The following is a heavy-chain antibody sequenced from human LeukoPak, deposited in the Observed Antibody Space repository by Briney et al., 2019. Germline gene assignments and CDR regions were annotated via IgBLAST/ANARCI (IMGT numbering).Heavy chain of an antibody. J-gene: IGHJ5*02. Sequence: GGSLRLSCVASGFTFRNYAMSWVRQAPGKGLELVSGIYGSDDKTVYGDAVKGRFTISRDNSKNTLYLQMNSLRGDDTAVYYCAKTQGYYDAWGQGALVTVSS. CDR1: GFTFRNYA. D-gene: IGHD2-15*01. CDR3: AKTQGYYDA. V-gene: IGHV3-23*01. CDR2: IYGSDDKT.